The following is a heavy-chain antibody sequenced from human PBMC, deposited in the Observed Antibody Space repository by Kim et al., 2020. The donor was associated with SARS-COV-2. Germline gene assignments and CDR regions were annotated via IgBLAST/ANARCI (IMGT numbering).Heavy chain of an antibody. D-gene: IGHD3-10*01. J-gene: IGHJ6*02. V-gene: IGHV3-9*01. Sequence: GGSLRLSCAASGFTFDDYAMHWVRQAPGKGLEWVSGISWNSGSIGYADSVKGRFTISRDNAKNSLYLQMNSLRAEDTALYYCASLPYGSGSYYNLVENFYGMDVWGQGTTVTVSS. CDR1: GFTFDDYA. CDR3: ASLPYGSGSYYNLVENFYGMDV. CDR2: ISWNSGSI.